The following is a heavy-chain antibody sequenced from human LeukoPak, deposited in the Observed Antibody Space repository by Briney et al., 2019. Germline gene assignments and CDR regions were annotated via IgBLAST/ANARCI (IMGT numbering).Heavy chain of an antibody. D-gene: IGHD2-2*01. V-gene: IGHV3-23*01. CDR3: AKGNCRGTSCYCDY. J-gene: IGHJ4*02. CDR2: ISGSGGST. CDR1: GFTFSSYA. Sequence: PGGSLRLSCAASGFTFSSYAMRWVRQPPGKGLEWVSGISGSGGSTYYADSVKGRFTIARDNSKNTLYLQMNSLRVEDTAVYYCAKGNCRGTSCYCDYWGQGTLVTVSS.